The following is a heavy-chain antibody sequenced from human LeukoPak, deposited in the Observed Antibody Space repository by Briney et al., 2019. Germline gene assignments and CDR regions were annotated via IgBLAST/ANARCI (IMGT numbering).Heavy chain of an antibody. CDR3: ARGRGAARFVTIEFDY. CDR2: INHRGST. V-gene: IGHV4-34*01. J-gene: IGHJ4*02. Sequence: ETLSLTCAVYGGSFGGYHWSWIRQPPGKGLEWIGEINHRGSTNYNPSLKSRVTMSVDTSKNQFSLKLSSVTAADTAVYYCARGRGAARFVTIEFDYWGQGTLVTVSS. CDR1: GGSFGGYH. D-gene: IGHD6-6*01.